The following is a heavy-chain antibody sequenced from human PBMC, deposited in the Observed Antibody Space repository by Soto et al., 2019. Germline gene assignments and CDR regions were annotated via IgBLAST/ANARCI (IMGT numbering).Heavy chain of an antibody. V-gene: IGHV1-69*01. J-gene: IGHJ6*02. D-gene: IGHD3-3*01. CDR3: ARTTADYEFLSSSVKAPYGGYQGMDV. CDR2: IIPIYGTA. CDR1: GGSFSSYA. Sequence: QVQLVQSGAEVKKPGSSVKVSCKTSGGSFSSYAITWVRQAPGQGLEWMGGIIPIYGTANYAQKFQGRITVKADEYTSTAYMELSSLRSEDTAVYYCARTTADYEFLSSSVKAPYGGYQGMDVWGQGTTVTVS.